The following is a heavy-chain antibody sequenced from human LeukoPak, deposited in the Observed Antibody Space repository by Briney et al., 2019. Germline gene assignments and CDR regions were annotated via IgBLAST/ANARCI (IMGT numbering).Heavy chain of an antibody. V-gene: IGHV3-48*03. Sequence: PGGSLRLSCAASGFTLSSYGMNWVRQAPGKGLEWVSHISGSDSLKYYADSVKGRFTISRDDAKNSLYLQMDSLRAEDTALYYCAREDYYGSGSYMRYFYYYDMDVWGKGTTVTVSS. CDR3: AREDYYGSGSYMRYFYYYDMDV. CDR1: GFTLSSYG. D-gene: IGHD3-10*01. CDR2: ISGSDSLK. J-gene: IGHJ6*04.